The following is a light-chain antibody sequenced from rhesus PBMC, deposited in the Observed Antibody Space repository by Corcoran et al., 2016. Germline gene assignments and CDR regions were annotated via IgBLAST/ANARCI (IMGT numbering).Light chain of an antibody. CDR3: SSYAGRNAYS. J-gene: IGLJ1*01. Sequence: QSAPIQSPSVSGSLGQSVTISCTGTSSDIGRYNYVSWYRQQPGTTTKLMMYKVNMRPSGVSDRFSGSKSGNTASLAISGLQAEDGADYYGSSYAGRNAYSFGAGTRLTVL. CDR1: SSDIGRYNY. CDR2: KVN. V-gene: IGLV2-11*01.